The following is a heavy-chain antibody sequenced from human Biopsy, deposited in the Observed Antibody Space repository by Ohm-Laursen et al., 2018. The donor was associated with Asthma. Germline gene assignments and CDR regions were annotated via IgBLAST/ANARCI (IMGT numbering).Heavy chain of an antibody. CDR2: VMTIFGTT. Sequence: GASVKVSCKAPGGTFSNFAIRWVRQAPGQGLEWLGGVMTIFGTTNYAQKFQVRVTITADESTSTAYMEVTSLRSEDTAIYYCARCQVGYSSGWSLLLKKIYYSGMDVWGQGTAVTVSS. CDR3: ARCQVGYSSGWSLLLKKIYYSGMDV. J-gene: IGHJ6*02. CDR1: GGTFSNFA. D-gene: IGHD6-19*01. V-gene: IGHV1-69*13.